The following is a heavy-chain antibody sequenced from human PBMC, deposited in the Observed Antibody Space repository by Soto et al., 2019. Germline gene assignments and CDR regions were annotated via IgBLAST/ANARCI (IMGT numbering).Heavy chain of an antibody. Sequence: ASVKVSCKASGYTFTSYDINWVRQATGQGLEWMGWMNPNSGNTGYAQKFQGRVTMTRNTSISTAYMELSSLRSEDTAVYYCARGYSGAFPFDYWGQGTLVTVSS. J-gene: IGHJ4*02. D-gene: IGHD5-12*01. V-gene: IGHV1-8*01. CDR3: ARGYSGAFPFDY. CDR1: GYTFTSYD. CDR2: MNPNSGNT.